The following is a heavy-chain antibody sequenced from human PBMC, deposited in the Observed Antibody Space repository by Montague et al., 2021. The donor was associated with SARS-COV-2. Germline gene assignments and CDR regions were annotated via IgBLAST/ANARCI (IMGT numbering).Heavy chain of an antibody. CDR2: IYYTGST. CDR3: ASAQTTCFIANCVNYFDY. D-gene: IGHD2-2*01. CDR1: GGSISGYY. V-gene: IGHV4-59*01. J-gene: IGHJ4*02. Sequence: SETLSLTCTVSGGSISGYYWTWMRQPPGKGLEWLGHIYYTGSTKYNPSLKSRVTISIDTPKNQFSLKLRSVTAADTAVYFCASAQTTCFIANCVNYFDYWGQGALVTVSS.